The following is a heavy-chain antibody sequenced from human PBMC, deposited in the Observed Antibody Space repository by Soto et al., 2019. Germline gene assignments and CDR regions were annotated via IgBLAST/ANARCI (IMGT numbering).Heavy chain of an antibody. Sequence: PVKVSCKASGGSFSSYAISCVRQAPGQGLEWMGGIIPIFGTANYAQKFQGRVTITADESTSTAYMELSSLRSEDTAVYYCARDKGIVGATFDYWGQGTLVTVSS. CDR2: IIPIFGTA. J-gene: IGHJ4*02. CDR3: ARDKGIVGATFDY. CDR1: GGSFSSYA. D-gene: IGHD1-26*01. V-gene: IGHV1-69*13.